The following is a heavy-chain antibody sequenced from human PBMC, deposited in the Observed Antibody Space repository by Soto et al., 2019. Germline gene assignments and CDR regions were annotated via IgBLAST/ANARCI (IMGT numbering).Heavy chain of an antibody. CDR2: ITAGNGKT. CDR1: GYTFTTYA. Sequence: QVQLVQSGAAENKPGASVKISCKASGYTFTTYALHWVRQAPGQQGQRLEWLGRITAGNGKTTYSQKFQDRVTITGDAFATTAYMELSSLTSEDTAVYYCARGLVDYSNLDLWGQGTLVTVSS. J-gene: IGHJ5*02. V-gene: IGHV1-3*05. CDR3: ARGLVDYSNLDL. D-gene: IGHD6-13*01.